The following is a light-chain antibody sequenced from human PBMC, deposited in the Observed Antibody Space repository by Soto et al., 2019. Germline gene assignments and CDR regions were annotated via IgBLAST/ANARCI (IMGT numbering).Light chain of an antibody. CDR1: SGSIASNY. CDR2: EDN. CDR3: QSYDSSNSPDLV. Sequence: NFMLTQPHSVSEAPGKTVTISCTRSSGSIASNYVQWYQQRPGSSPTTVIYEDNQRPSGVPDRFSGSIDSSSNSASLTITGLKTEDEADYYCQSYDSSNSPDLVFGGGTKLTVL. J-gene: IGLJ2*01. V-gene: IGLV6-57*01.